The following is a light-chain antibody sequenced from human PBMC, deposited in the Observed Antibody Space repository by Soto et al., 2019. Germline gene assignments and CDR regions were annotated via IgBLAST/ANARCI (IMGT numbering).Light chain of an antibody. CDR2: GAS. CDR1: QSVSTK. CDR3: QQHDQGWT. J-gene: IGKJ1*01. V-gene: IGKV3-15*01. Sequence: EMVMTQSPATLSVSLGERATLSCRASQSVSTKLVWYQQTPGQAPRLLIYGASTRATGIPARFSGSGSGTEFTLTISSLQSEDFAVYSCQQHDQGWTFGQGTKVEIK.